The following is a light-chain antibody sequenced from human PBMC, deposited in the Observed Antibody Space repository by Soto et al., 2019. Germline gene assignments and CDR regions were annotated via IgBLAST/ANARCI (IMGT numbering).Light chain of an antibody. CDR1: QSLGSTY. V-gene: IGKV3-20*01. CDR2: ATS. Sequence: IVLTQSPGTLSLSPGDRATLSCRASQSLGSTYLAWFQQRPGQAPRLLIFATSTRASGVPDWFTGSRSGAEFTLTIGGLEPEDFAVYYCKQYSGSLPWTFGQGTNVAI. J-gene: IGKJ1*01. CDR3: KQYSGSLPWT.